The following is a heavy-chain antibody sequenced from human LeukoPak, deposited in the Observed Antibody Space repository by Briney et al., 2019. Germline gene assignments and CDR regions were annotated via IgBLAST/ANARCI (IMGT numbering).Heavy chain of an antibody. CDR1: GGSISSSY. J-gene: IGHJ3*02. D-gene: IGHD6-19*01. CDR3: ARAIYSRAWYASDI. V-gene: IGHV4-59*01. CDR2: IFYTGSN. Sequence: SETLSLTCSVSGGSISSSYWSWIRQAPGKGPEWIGYIFYTGSNDYSPSLKSRVTISVDTSKNQFSLRVNSVTATDTAVYYCARAIYSRAWYASDIWGQGTVVTVSA.